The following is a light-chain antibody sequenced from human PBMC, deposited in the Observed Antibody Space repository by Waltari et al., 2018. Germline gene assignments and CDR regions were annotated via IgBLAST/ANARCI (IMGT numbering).Light chain of an antibody. J-gene: IGLJ3*02. Sequence: QSVLTQPPSASGTPGQRVTISCSGSASNIGGNLVNWYQQLPGKAPKLLICRSDQPPYGVPDRFSSSNTGTSASLAISGLQSEDEADYFFASWDDSLNGHWVFGGGTKVTVL. CDR2: RSD. V-gene: IGLV1-44*01. CDR3: ASWDDSLNGHWV. CDR1: ASNIGGNL.